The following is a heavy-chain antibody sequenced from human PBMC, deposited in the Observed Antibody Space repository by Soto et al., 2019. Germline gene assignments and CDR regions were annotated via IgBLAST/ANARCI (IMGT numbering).Heavy chain of an antibody. D-gene: IGHD6-19*01. Sequence: ASVKVSCKASGYTFTSYGISWVRQAPGQGHEWMGWISAYNGNTNYAQKLQGRVTMTTDTSTSTAYMELRSLRSDDTAVYYCARDIVVAVATARDPNYYYYGMDVWGQGTTVTVSS. CDR3: ARDIVVAVATARDPNYYYYGMDV. V-gene: IGHV1-18*01. CDR2: ISAYNGNT. CDR1: GYTFTSYG. J-gene: IGHJ6*02.